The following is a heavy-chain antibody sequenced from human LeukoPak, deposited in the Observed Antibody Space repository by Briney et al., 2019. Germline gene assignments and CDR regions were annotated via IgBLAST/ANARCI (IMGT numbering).Heavy chain of an antibody. J-gene: IGHJ6*02. Sequence: RVASVTVSCKASGYTFTGYYMHWVRQAPGQGLEWMGWINPNSGGTNYAQKFQGRVTMTRDTSISTAYMELSRLRSEDTAVYYCARDLYYDFWSGMGYISPWDRNENYGMDVWGQGTTVTVSS. V-gene: IGHV1-2*02. D-gene: IGHD3-3*01. CDR2: INPNSGGT. CDR3: ARDLYYDFWSGMGYISPWDRNENYGMDV. CDR1: GYTFTGYY.